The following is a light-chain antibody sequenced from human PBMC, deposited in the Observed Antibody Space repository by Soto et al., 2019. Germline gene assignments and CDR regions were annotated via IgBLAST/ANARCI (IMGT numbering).Light chain of an antibody. V-gene: IGLV2-11*01. Sequence: QSALTQPRSVSGSPGQSVTISCTGTTTDVGTYNSVSWYQQHPGKAPKLMIYDVSKRPSGVIDRFSGSKSSNTASLTISGLQAEDEADYYCCSYAGSYTLVFGGGTKLTVL. CDR1: TTDVGTYNS. J-gene: IGLJ3*02. CDR2: DVS. CDR3: CSYAGSYTLV.